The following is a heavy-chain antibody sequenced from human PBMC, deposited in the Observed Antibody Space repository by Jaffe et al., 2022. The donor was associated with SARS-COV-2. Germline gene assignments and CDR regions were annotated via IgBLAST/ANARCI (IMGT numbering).Heavy chain of an antibody. CDR2: IRNSGATT. D-gene: IGHD1-1*01. CDR1: GFTFSTYA. J-gene: IGHJ4*02. Sequence: EVQLLESGGGLAQPGGSLRLSCAASGFTFSTYAMAWVRQAPGKGLEWVSGIRNSGATTYYADSVQGRFTISRDNSKNTLYLQMNSLRADDTAVYYCAKGKWEGNDLPDSWGQGTLVTVSS. CDR3: AKGKWEGNDLPDS. V-gene: IGHV3-23*01.